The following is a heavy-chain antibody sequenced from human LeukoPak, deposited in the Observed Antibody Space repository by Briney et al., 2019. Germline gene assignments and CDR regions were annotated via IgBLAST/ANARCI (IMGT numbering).Heavy chain of an antibody. CDR1: GFTFSDFY. CDR3: ARARGPGNRGYENGFAY. V-gene: IGHV3-11*01. J-gene: IGHJ4*02. CDR2: ISSTGSTI. Sequence: PGGSLRLSCAASGFTFSDFYVSWIRQPPGKGLEWLSHISSTGSTIYYADSVKGRFITSRDNGRNSEYLEMNNLRVEDTAVYYCARARGPGNRGYENGFAYWGQGSLVTVSS. D-gene: IGHD5-12*01.